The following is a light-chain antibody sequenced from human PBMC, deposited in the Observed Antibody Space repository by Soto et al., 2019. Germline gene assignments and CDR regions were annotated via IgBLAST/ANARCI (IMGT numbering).Light chain of an antibody. J-gene: IGLJ3*02. CDR1: SSDVGGYNY. CDR2: DVS. Sequence: QSALTQRASVSGSPGQSITISCTGTSSDVGGYNYVSWYQQHPGKAPKLMIYDVSNRPSGVSNRFSGSKSGNTASLTISGLQAEDEADYYCSSYTSSSTLWVFGGGTKLTVL. CDR3: SSYTSSSTLWV. V-gene: IGLV2-14*01.